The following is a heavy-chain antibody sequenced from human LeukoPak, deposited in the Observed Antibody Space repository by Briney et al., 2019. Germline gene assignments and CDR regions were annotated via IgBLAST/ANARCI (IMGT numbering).Heavy chain of an antibody. J-gene: IGHJ4*02. CDR3: ARSVGGIVATIGY. D-gene: IGHD5-12*01. CDR1: GYTFSSYG. CDR2: ISGSSGTI. V-gene: IGHV3-48*01. Sequence: GGSLRLSCAASGYTFSSYGMNWVRRLPGRGWRGVSYISGSSGTIYYADSVKGRFTISRDNAKNSLSLQMDSLRAEDTAVYYCARSVGGIVATIGYWGQGTLVTVSS.